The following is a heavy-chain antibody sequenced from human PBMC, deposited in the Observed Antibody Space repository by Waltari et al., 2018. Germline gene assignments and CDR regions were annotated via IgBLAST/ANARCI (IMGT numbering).Heavy chain of an antibody. V-gene: IGHV3-30*03. CDR2: ISYDGYNK. CDR1: GFIFRAPG. D-gene: IGHD3-9*01. CDR3: ARDRWLQSRGYFDY. Sequence: QVQLVESGGGVVEPGRSLRLTCAASGFIFRAPGRHWVRQAPGKGLEWVASISYDGYNKYYGDSVKGRFTISRDNSAKTLHLQMSSLTTEDTAVYYCARDRWLQSRGYFDYWGQETQVTVSS. J-gene: IGHJ4*02.